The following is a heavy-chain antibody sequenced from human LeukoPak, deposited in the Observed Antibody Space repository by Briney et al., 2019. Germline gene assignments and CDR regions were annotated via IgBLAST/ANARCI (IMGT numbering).Heavy chain of an antibody. CDR3: ARAPDIVVVPAAISGYFQH. D-gene: IGHD2-2*01. J-gene: IGHJ1*01. V-gene: IGHV3-21*01. CDR1: GFTFSSYS. CDR2: ISSSSSYI. Sequence: PGGSLRLSCAASGFTFSSYSMNWVRQAPGKGLEWVSSISSSSSYIYYADSVKGRFTISRDNAKNSLYLQMNSLRAEDTAVYYCARAPDIVVVPAAISGYFQHWGQGTLVTVSS.